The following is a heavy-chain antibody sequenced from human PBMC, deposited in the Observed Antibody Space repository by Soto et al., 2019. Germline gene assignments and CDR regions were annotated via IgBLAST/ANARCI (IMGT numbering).Heavy chain of an antibody. D-gene: IGHD4-17*01. CDR1: GYTFTTYG. Sequence: QVQLVQSGAEVKKPGASVKVSCKASGYTFTTYGITWVRQAPGQGLEWMGWISAYSGNTNYAQKLQGRLTVTTDTSTNTASMDLRSLRSDDTAVYYCARVVKAGDYGDYGRYYFDYWGHGTLVTFSS. J-gene: IGHJ4*01. CDR2: ISAYSGNT. CDR3: ARVVKAGDYGDYGRYYFDY. V-gene: IGHV1-18*04.